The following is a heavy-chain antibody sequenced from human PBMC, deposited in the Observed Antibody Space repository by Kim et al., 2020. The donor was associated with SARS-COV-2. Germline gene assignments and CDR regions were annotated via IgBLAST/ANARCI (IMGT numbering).Heavy chain of an antibody. CDR2: ISYDGSNK. Sequence: GGSLRLSCAASGFTFSSYGMHWVRQAPGKGLEWVAVISYDGSNKYYADSVKGRFTISRDNSKNTLYLQMNSLRAEDTAVYYCARDRHSSGWSQALSGMDVWGQGTTVTVSS. D-gene: IGHD6-19*01. CDR3: ARDRHSSGWSQALSGMDV. J-gene: IGHJ6*02. CDR1: GFTFSSYG. V-gene: IGHV3-33*05.